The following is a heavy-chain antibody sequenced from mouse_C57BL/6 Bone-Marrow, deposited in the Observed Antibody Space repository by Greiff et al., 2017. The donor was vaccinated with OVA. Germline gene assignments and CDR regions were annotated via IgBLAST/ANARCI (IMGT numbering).Heavy chain of an antibody. Sequence: QVQLKESGAELVKPGASVKISCKASGYAFSSYWMNWVKQRPGKGLEWIGQIYPGDGDTNYNGKFKGKATLTADKSSSTAYMQLSSLTSEDSAVYFCARVEGYYYGSSLMDYWGQGTSVTVAS. CDR1: GYAFSSYW. CDR3: ARVEGYYYGSSLMDY. J-gene: IGHJ4*01. CDR2: IYPGDGDT. V-gene: IGHV1-80*01. D-gene: IGHD1-1*01.